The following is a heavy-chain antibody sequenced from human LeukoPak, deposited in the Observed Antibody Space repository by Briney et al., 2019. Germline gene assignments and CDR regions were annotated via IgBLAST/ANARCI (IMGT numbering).Heavy chain of an antibody. CDR1: GGSFSGYY. CDR2: IKEDGSQK. J-gene: IGHJ4*02. V-gene: IGHV3-7*01. D-gene: IGHD2-21*02. CDR3: ARDGFSSAINF. Sequence: PSETLSLTCAVYGGSFSGYYWSWVRQTPGKGLEWVANIKEDGSQKNYVDSVRGRFTISRDNAKNSLYLQMNSLRAEDTAVYYCARDGFSSAINFWGQGTLVTVSS.